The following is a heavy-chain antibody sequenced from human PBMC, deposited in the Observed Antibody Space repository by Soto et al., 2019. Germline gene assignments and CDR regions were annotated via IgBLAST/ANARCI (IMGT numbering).Heavy chain of an antibody. Sequence: SETLSLTCTVSGGSISSGGYYWSWIRQHPGKGLEWIGYIYYSGSTYYNPSLKSRVTISVDTSKNQFSLKLSSVTAADTAVYYCASVVRYYYDSSGQMGYYYYGLDVWGQGTTVTVSS. CDR3: ASVVRYYYDSSGQMGYYYYGLDV. V-gene: IGHV4-31*03. D-gene: IGHD3-22*01. J-gene: IGHJ6*02. CDR1: GGSISSGGYY. CDR2: IYYSGST.